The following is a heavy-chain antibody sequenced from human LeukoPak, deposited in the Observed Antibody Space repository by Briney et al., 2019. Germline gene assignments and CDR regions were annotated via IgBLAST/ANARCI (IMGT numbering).Heavy chain of an antibody. CDR3: ASPVNGSYSLHAFDM. CDR1: GFTFSTYW. V-gene: IGHV3-74*01. CDR2: INSDASST. Sequence: GGSLRLSCAASGFTFSTYWMHWVRQAPGKGLVWASRINSDASSTSYADSVKGRFTISRDNAKNTLYMQMNSLRAEDTAVYYCASPVNGSYSLHAFDMWGQGTMVTVSS. J-gene: IGHJ3*02. D-gene: IGHD1-26*01.